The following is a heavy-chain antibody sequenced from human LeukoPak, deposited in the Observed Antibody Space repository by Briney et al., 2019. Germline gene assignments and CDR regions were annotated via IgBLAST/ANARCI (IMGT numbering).Heavy chain of an antibody. V-gene: IGHV4-34*12. Sequence: SETLSLTCAFYGESFSANSWSWIRQSPEKGREGIGEIFRGGSINYNPSLKSRVTISVDTSKNQFSLNLYSVTAADTAVYYCARRFLKKSNLAPRLHAFDIWGQGTMVTVSS. J-gene: IGHJ3*02. D-gene: IGHD6-6*01. CDR1: GESFSANS. CDR3: ARRFLKKSNLAPRLHAFDI. CDR2: IFRGGSI.